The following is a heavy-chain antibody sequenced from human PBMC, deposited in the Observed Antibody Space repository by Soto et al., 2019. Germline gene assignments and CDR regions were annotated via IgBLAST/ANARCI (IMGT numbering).Heavy chain of an antibody. CDR1: GGSISSGGSY. Sequence: SETLSLTCTVSGGSISSGGSYWSWIRQSPGKGLEWIGYIYYSGTTYYNPSLKSRVSISLDTSKNQFSLKLSSVTAADTALYYCARDVDADFRTDFDYWGRGTLVTVSS. D-gene: IGHD4-17*01. CDR2: IYYSGTT. V-gene: IGHV4-31*03. J-gene: IGHJ4*02. CDR3: ARDVDADFRTDFDY.